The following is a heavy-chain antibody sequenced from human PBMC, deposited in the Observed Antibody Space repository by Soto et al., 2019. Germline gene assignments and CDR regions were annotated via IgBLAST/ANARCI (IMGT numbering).Heavy chain of an antibody. Sequence: SETLSLTCTVSGGSISSYYWSWIRQPPGKGLEWIGYIYYSGSTNYNPSLKSRVTISVDTSKNQFSLKLSSVTAADTAVYYCARRHTAPPYYYYYYMDVWGKGTTVTVS. J-gene: IGHJ6*03. V-gene: IGHV4-59*01. CDR1: GGSISSYY. CDR2: IYYSGST. CDR3: ARRHTAPPYYYYYYMDV. D-gene: IGHD6-6*01.